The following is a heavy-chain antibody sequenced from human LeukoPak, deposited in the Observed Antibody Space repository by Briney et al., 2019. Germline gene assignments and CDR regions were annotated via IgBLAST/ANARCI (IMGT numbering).Heavy chain of an antibody. V-gene: IGHV3-30*02. CDR2: IRYDGSNK. Sequence: GVSLRLSCAASGFTFSSYGMHWVRQAPGKGLEWVAFIRYDGSNKYYADSVKGRFTISRDNSKNTLYLQMNSLRAEDTAVYYCAKDQGRVLWFGEYYFDYWGQGTLVTVSS. J-gene: IGHJ4*02. CDR1: GFTFSSYG. D-gene: IGHD3-10*01. CDR3: AKDQGRVLWFGEYYFDY.